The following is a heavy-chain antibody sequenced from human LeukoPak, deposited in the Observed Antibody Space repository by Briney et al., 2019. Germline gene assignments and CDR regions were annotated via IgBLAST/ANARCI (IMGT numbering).Heavy chain of an antibody. Sequence: GGSLRLSCAASGFTFSTYGMHWVRQAPGKGLEWVAVISYDGSNKYYADSVKGRFTISRDNSKNTLSLQMNSLRAEDTAVYYCAKRAVADTPYYFDHWGQGTLVTVSS. D-gene: IGHD6-19*01. V-gene: IGHV3-30*18. CDR3: AKRAVADTPYYFDH. J-gene: IGHJ4*02. CDR1: GFTFSTYG. CDR2: ISYDGSNK.